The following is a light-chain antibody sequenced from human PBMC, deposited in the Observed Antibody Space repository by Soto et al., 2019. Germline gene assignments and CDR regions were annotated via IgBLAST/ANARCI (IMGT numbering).Light chain of an antibody. CDR3: QQYGSSLWT. CDR2: GAS. V-gene: IGKV3-15*01. J-gene: IGKJ1*01. Sequence: EIVMTQSPATLSVSPWERATLSCRARESVSSNLAWYQQKPGQAPRLLIYGASTRATGVPARFSGSGSGTEFTLTISRLEPEDFAVYYCQQYGSSLWTFGQGTKVDIK. CDR1: ESVSSN.